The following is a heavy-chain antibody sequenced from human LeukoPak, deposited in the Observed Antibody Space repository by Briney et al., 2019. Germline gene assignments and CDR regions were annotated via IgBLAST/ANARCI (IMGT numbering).Heavy chain of an antibody. D-gene: IGHD3-10*01. CDR1: GFTFNNFG. CDR3: TTSYSFDY. CDR2: IRSKAYGGTT. Sequence: GGSLRLSCAVSGFTFNNFGMSWVRQAPGKGLEWVGFIRSKAYGGTTEYAASVKGRFTISRDDSKSIAYLQMNSLKTEDTAVYYCTTSYSFDYWGQGTLVTVSS. J-gene: IGHJ4*02. V-gene: IGHV3-49*04.